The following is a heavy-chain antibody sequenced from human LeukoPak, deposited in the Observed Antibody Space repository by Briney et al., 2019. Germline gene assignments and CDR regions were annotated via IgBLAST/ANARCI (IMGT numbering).Heavy chain of an antibody. J-gene: IGHJ4*02. V-gene: IGHV3-23*01. D-gene: IGHD5-18*01. Sequence: GGSLRLSCAASGFTFSSYAMSWVRQAPGKGLEWVSAISGSSGSTYYADFVKGRFTISRDNSKNTLYLQMNSLRAEDTAVYYCAKVSGYSYPSYFDYWGQGTLVTVSS. CDR1: GFTFSSYA. CDR3: AKVSGYSYPSYFDY. CDR2: ISGSSGST.